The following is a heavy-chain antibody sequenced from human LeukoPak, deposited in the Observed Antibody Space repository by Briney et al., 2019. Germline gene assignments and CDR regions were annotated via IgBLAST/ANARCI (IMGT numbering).Heavy chain of an antibody. CDR3: ATFGSSRVPAAIYRVDFDY. V-gene: IGHV1-24*01. J-gene: IGHJ4*02. CDR1: GYTLTELS. CDR2: FDPEDGET. Sequence: ASVKVSCKVSGYTLTELSMHWVRQAPGKGPEGMGGFDPEDGETIYAQRFQGRVTMTEDTSTDTDYMELSSLRSEDTAVYYCATFGSSRVPAAIYRVDFDYWGQGTLVTVSS. D-gene: IGHD2-2*02.